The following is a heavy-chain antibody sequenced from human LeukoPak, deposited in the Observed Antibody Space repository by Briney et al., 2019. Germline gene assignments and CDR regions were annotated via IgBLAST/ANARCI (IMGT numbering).Heavy chain of an antibody. CDR3: AELGITMIGGV. CDR1: GFTFRSFT. V-gene: IGHV3-21*01. J-gene: IGHJ6*04. D-gene: IGHD3-10*02. Sequence: GGSPRLSCAASGFTFRSFTMNWVRQAPGKGLEWVSSISTTSDYIYYTDSVKGRFTISRDNAKNSLYLQMNSLRAEDTAVYYCAELGITMIGGVWGKGTTVTISS. CDR2: ISTTSDYI.